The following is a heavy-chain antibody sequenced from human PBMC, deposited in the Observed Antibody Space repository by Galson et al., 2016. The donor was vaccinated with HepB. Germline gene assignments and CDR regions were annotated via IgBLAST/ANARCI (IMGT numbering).Heavy chain of an antibody. Sequence: SLRLSCAASGFTFSNFGMHWVRQAPGKGPEWLAIIWYDGSTQFYADSVKGRFNISRDNSNNTLYLQMNTLRAEDTAVYFCARILGQILPGLFFYFDYGLDVWGQGTTVTVSS. CDR1: GFTFSNFG. CDR2: IWYDGSTQ. D-gene: IGHD2/OR15-2a*01. J-gene: IGHJ6*02. CDR3: ARILGQILPGLFFYFDYGLDV. V-gene: IGHV3-33*01.